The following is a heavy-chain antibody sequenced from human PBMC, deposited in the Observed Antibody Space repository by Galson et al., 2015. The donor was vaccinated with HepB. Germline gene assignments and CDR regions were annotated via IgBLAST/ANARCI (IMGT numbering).Heavy chain of an antibody. D-gene: IGHD3-16*01. Sequence: SETLSLTCAVSGGSISSSNWWSWVRQPPGKGLEWIGEIYHSGSTNYNPSLKSRVTISVDKSKNQFSLKLSSVTAADTAVYYCATHPDYARNWFDPWGQGTLVTVSS. CDR2: IYHSGST. V-gene: IGHV4-4*02. CDR1: GGSISSSNW. J-gene: IGHJ5*02. CDR3: ATHPDYARNWFDP.